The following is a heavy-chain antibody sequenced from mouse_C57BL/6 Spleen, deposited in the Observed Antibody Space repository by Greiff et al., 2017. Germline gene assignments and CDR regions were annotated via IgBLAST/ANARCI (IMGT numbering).Heavy chain of an antibody. D-gene: IGHD1-1*01. J-gene: IGHJ1*03. CDR3: ASSRVVANDV. CDR1: GYSITSGYY. Sequence: ESGPGLVKPSQSLSLTCSVTGYSITSGYYWNWIRQFPGNKLEWMGYISYDGSNNYNPSLKNRISITRDTSKNQFFLKLNSVTTEDTATYYCASSRVVANDVWGTGTTVTVSS. CDR2: ISYDGSN. V-gene: IGHV3-6*01.